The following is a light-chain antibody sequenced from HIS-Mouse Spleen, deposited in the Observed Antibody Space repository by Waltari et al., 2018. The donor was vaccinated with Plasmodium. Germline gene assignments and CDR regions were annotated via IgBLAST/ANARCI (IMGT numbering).Light chain of an antibody. Sequence: AIQLTQSPSSLSASVGDRVTITCRASQGISSALAWYQQKPGKAPKLLIYDAYSLESGVPSRVSGSGSGTDFTLTISSLQPEDFATYYGQQFNSYPQGTFGQGTRLEIK. V-gene: IGKV1-13*02. J-gene: IGKJ5*01. CDR2: DAY. CDR3: QQFNSYPQGT. CDR1: QGISSA.